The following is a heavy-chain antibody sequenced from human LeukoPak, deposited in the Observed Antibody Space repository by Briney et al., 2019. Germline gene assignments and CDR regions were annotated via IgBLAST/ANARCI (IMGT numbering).Heavy chain of an antibody. J-gene: IGHJ4*02. Sequence: GGSLRLSCAASGFTFSSYAMSWVRQAPGKGLEWVSAISGSGGSTFYADSVKGRFTISRDNSKNTLYLQMNSLRAEDTAVYYCAKDVGGPRSHWAKYFDYWGQGTLVTVSS. CDR2: ISGSGGST. D-gene: IGHD3-10*01. V-gene: IGHV3-23*01. CDR1: GFTFSSYA. CDR3: AKDVGGPRSHWAKYFDY.